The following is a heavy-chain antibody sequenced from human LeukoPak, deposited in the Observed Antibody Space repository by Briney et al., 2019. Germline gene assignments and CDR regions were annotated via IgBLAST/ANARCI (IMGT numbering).Heavy chain of an antibody. CDR1: GYTFTSYD. CDR3: ARQIAVAGTDY. V-gene: IGHV1-46*01. J-gene: IGHJ4*02. D-gene: IGHD6-19*01. Sequence: ASVKVSCQASGYTFTSYDMHWVGQAPGQGLEWMGIINPSGGSTSYEQKCQGRVTMTRDTSTSTVYMELSSLRSEDTAVYYWARQIAVAGTDYWGQGTLVTVSS. CDR2: INPSGGST.